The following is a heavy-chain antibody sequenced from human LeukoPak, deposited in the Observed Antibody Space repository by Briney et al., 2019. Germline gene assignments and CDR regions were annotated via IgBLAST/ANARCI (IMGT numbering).Heavy chain of an antibody. CDR1: GGSFSGYY. Sequence: SETLSLTCAVYGGSFSGYYWSWIRQPPGKGLEWIGEINHSGSTNYNPSLKGRVTISVDTSKNQFSLELSSVTAADTAVYYCARGQSSGWLRNPFYFDYWGQGTLVTVSS. V-gene: IGHV4-34*01. CDR3: ARGQSSGWLRNPFYFDY. CDR2: INHSGST. J-gene: IGHJ4*02. D-gene: IGHD6-19*01.